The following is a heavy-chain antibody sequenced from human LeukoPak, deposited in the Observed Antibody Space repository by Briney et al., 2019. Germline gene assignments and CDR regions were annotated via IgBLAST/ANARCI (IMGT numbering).Heavy chain of an antibody. Sequence: SETLSLTCTVSGGSISSYYWSWIRQPPGKGLEWIGYIYYSGSTNYNPSLKSRVTISVDTSKNQFSLKLSSVTAAGTAVYYCARLMAVAGSYGMDVWGQGTTVTVSS. CDR1: GGSISSYY. J-gene: IGHJ6*02. V-gene: IGHV4-59*08. CDR2: IYYSGST. D-gene: IGHD6-19*01. CDR3: ARLMAVAGSYGMDV.